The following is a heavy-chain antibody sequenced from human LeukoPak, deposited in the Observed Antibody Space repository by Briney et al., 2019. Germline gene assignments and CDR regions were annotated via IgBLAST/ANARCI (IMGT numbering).Heavy chain of an antibody. CDR2: ISYDGSNK. CDR3: AKDGGDSVLADY. V-gene: IGHV3-30*18. CDR1: GFTFSSYG. D-gene: IGHD4-17*01. J-gene: IGHJ4*02. Sequence: PGRSLRLSCAASGFTFSSYGMHWVRQAPGKGLEWVAVISYDGSNKYYADSVKGRFTISRDNSKNTLYLQMNSLRAEDTAVYYCAKDGGDSVLADYWGQGTLVTVSS.